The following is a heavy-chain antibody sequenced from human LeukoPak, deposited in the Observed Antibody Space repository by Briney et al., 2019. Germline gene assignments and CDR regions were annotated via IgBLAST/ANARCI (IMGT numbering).Heavy chain of an antibody. CDR3: ARVGYYDVRDSYRSVESH. J-gene: IGHJ4*02. V-gene: IGHV1-18*04. CDR1: GYTFTNYR. D-gene: IGHD3-22*01. Sequence: ASVKVSCKASGYTFTNYRFSWVRQAPGQGLEWMGLSTVFNGNTNNAQKFLGRVIMTRDTSTSTAYVELRSLRSDDTAIYFCARVGYYDVRDSYRSVESHWGPGTLVTVSS. CDR2: STVFNGNT.